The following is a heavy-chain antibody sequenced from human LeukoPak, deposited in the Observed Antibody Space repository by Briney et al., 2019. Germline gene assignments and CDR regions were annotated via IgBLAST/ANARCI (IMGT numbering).Heavy chain of an antibody. CDR2: IYYSGST. J-gene: IGHJ4*02. Sequence: SETLSLTCTVSGGSISSFYWSWIRQPPGKGLEWIGYIYYSGSTNYNPSLKSRVTISDDTSKNQFSLKLNSVTAADTAIYFCARSSPPHAYYFDFWGQGTLVTVSS. CDR3: ARSSPPHAYYFDF. V-gene: IGHV4-59*08. CDR1: GGSISSFY. D-gene: IGHD2-2*01.